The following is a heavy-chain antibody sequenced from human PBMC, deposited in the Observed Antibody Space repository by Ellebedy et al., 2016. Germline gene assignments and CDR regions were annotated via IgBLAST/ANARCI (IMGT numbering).Heavy chain of an antibody. J-gene: IGHJ6*03. V-gene: IGHV3-30*03. CDR3: ARETGGYYYIMDV. CDR1: GFTFNNYG. CDR2: ISYDANTQ. Sequence: GGSLRLXXAASGFTFNNYGMHWVRQSPGKGLEWVALISYDANTQDYADAVKGRFTISRDNSKNMVYLQTNSLRVEDTAVYYCARETGGYYYIMDVWGKGTTVTVSS. D-gene: IGHD3-16*01.